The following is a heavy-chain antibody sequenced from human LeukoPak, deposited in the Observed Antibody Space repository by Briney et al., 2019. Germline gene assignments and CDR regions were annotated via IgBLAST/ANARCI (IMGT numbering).Heavy chain of an antibody. J-gene: IGHJ6*02. D-gene: IGHD6-13*01. CDR1: GFTFSSYA. CDR2: ILDSGYSA. V-gene: IGHV3-23*01. Sequence: AGGSLRLSCAASGFTFSSYAMSWVRQAPGKGLEWVSGILDSGYSAYYANSVKGRFTISRDNSNNTLYLQMNSLGADDTALYYCARTIAQYTNTWLYYYYGLDVWGQGTTVTVSS. CDR3: ARTIAQYTNTWLYYYYGLDV.